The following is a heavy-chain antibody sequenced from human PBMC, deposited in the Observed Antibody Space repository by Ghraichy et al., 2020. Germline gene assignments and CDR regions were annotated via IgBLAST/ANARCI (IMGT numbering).Heavy chain of an antibody. CDR1: GFTFSSYA. J-gene: IGHJ4*02. V-gene: IGHV3-23*01. CDR3: AKDPRIGYGDFFDY. Sequence: ETLSLTCAASGFTFSSYAMSWVRQAPGKGLEWVSAISGSGGSTYYADSVKGRFTISRDNSKNTLYLQMNSLRAEDTAVYYCAKDPRIGYGDFFDYWGQGTLVTVSS. CDR2: ISGSGGST. D-gene: IGHD4-17*01.